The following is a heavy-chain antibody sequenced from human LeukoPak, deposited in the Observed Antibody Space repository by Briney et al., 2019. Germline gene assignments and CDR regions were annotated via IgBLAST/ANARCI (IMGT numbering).Heavy chain of an antibody. V-gene: IGHV4-59*12. CDR2: IFYSGST. CDR3: AREGGPYRPLDY. CDR1: GGSISNYY. J-gene: IGHJ4*02. Sequence: SETLSLTCTVSGGSISNYYWIWIRQSPGKGLEWIGHIFYSGSTNYNPSLERRVSISVDTSKNQFSLKLTSVTAADTAVYYCAREGGPYRPLDYSGQGTLVTVSS.